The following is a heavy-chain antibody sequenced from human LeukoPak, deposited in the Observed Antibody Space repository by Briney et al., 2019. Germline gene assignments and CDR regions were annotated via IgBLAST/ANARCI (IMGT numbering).Heavy chain of an antibody. Sequence: GGSLRLSCAASGFTVSSNYMSWVRQAPGKGLEWVSVIYSGGSTYYADSVEGRFTISRDNSKNTLYLQMNSLRAEDTAVYYCARDHYGDYAVYWGQGTLVTVSS. V-gene: IGHV3-53*01. CDR3: ARDHYGDYAVY. J-gene: IGHJ4*02. D-gene: IGHD4-17*01. CDR2: IYSGGST. CDR1: GFTVSSNY.